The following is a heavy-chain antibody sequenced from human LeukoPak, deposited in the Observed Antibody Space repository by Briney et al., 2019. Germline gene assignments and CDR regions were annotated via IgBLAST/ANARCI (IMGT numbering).Heavy chain of an antibody. V-gene: IGHV1-8*01. J-gene: IGHJ5*02. CDR2: MNPKSGNS. D-gene: IGHD1-14*01. CDR3: AIWEPAPNAFDP. Sequence: ASVTVSCKASGNTLTTYDFNWVRQASGQGLEWMGWMNPKSGNSGYAESFQGRISLDINRSTDTAYMELTSLRFEDTAVYYCAIWEPAPNAFDPWGQGTLVTVSS. CDR1: GNTLTTYD.